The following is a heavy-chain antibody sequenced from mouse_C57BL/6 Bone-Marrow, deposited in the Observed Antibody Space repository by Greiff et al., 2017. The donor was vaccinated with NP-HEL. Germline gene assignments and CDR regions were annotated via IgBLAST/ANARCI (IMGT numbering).Heavy chain of an antibody. J-gene: IGHJ3*01. D-gene: IGHD1-1*01. CDR1: GYTFTSYW. V-gene: IGHV1-50*01. Sequence: QVQLQQPGAELVKPGASVKLSCKASGYTFTSYWMQWVKQRPGQGLEWIGEIDPSDSYTNYNQKFKGKATLTVDTSSSTAYMQLSSLTSEDSAVYYCARGPFYYYGSRGGFAYWGQGTLVTDSA. CDR3: ARGPFYYYGSRGGFAY. CDR2: IDPSDSYT.